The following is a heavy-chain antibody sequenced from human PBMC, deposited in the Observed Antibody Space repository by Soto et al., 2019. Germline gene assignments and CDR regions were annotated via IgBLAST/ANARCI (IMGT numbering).Heavy chain of an antibody. CDR3: AKGQGNWNHWNFDY. J-gene: IGHJ4*02. V-gene: IGHV3-23*01. D-gene: IGHD1-1*01. CDR2: ISGSGGST. CDR1: GFTFSSYA. Sequence: GGSLRLSCATSGFTFSSYAMSWVRQAPGKGLEWVSVISGSGGSTYYADSVKGRFTISRDNSKNTLYLQINSLRAEDTAVYYCAKGQGNWNHWNFDYWGQGTLVTVSS.